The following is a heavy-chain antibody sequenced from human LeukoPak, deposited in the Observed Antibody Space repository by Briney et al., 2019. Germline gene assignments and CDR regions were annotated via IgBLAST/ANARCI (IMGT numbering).Heavy chain of an antibody. CDR3: AKGLRSSSWSTLDY. V-gene: IGHV3-48*04. D-gene: IGHD6-13*01. Sequence: GGSLRLSCAASGFTFSSNGMNWVRQAPGKGLEWVSYISATGGTIYYADSVKGRFTISRDNAKNSLYLQMNSLRVEDTALYYCAKGLRSSSWSTLDYWGQGTLVTVSS. CDR2: ISATGGTI. CDR1: GFTFSSNG. J-gene: IGHJ4*02.